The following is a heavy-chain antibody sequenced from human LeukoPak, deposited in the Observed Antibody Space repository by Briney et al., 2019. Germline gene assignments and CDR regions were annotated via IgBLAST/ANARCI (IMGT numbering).Heavy chain of an antibody. Sequence: ASVKVSCKASGYTFTGYYMHWVRQAPGQGLEWMGWINPNSGGTNYAQKFQGRVTMTRDTSISTAYMELSRLRSDDTAVYYCARSEMVRGVPDCWGQGTLVTVSS. V-gene: IGHV1-2*02. CDR1: GYTFTGYY. CDR3: ARSEMVRGVPDC. CDR2: INPNSGGT. J-gene: IGHJ4*02. D-gene: IGHD3-10*01.